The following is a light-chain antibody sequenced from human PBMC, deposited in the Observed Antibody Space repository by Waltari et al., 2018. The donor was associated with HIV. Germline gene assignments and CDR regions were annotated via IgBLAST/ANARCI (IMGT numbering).Light chain of an antibody. V-gene: IGLV2-23*02. CDR1: SSDVGSYNV. Sequence: QSALTQPASVSGSPGQSITISCTGTSSDVGSYNVFSWYQQHPGKAPKLMISEVSKRPSGVSNRFSGSKSDNTASLTISGLQAEDEADYHCCSYAGSSTYVVFGGGTKLTVL. J-gene: IGLJ2*01. CDR2: EVS. CDR3: CSYAGSSTYVV.